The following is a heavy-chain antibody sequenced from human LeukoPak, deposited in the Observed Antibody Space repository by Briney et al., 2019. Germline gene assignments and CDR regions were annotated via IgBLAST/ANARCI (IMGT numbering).Heavy chain of an antibody. J-gene: IGHJ4*02. D-gene: IGHD6-13*01. Sequence: SVKVSCKASGGTFSSYAISWVRQAPGQGLEWMGRFIPILGIANYAQKFQGRVTITADKSTSTAYMELSSLRSEDTAVYYCAGGPLSSSWPYWGQGTLVTVSS. CDR1: GGTFSSYA. CDR3: AGGPLSSSWPY. CDR2: FIPILGIA. V-gene: IGHV1-69*04.